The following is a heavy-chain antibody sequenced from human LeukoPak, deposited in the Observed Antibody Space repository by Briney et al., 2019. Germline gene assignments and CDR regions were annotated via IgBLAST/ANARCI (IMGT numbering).Heavy chain of an antibody. CDR2: ISSSSYI. CDR3: ARDRYDSSGAPSDY. CDR1: GFTFSSYS. D-gene: IGHD3-22*01. Sequence: KAGGSLRLSCAASGFTFSSYSMNWVRQAPGKGLEWVSSISSSSYIYYADSVKGRFTISRDNAKNSLYLQMNSLRAEDTAVYYCARDRYDSSGAPSDYWGQGTLVTVSS. J-gene: IGHJ4*02. V-gene: IGHV3-21*01.